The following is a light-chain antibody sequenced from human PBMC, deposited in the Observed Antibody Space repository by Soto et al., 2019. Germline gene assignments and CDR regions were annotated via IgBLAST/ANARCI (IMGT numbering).Light chain of an antibody. Sequence: EIVMTQSPATLSVSPGERATLSGRASQTVGSNLAWYQQKPGQAPRLLIYGASTRAPGIPGSSSGSGSATEFTLTISRLQSEDFAVYHCEQYNNWPPPFGQGTKVEIQ. J-gene: IGKJ1*01. CDR1: QTVGSN. CDR3: EQYNNWPPP. V-gene: IGKV3-15*01. CDR2: GAS.